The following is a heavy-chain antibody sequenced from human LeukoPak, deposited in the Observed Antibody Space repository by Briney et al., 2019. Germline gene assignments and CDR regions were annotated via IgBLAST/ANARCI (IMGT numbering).Heavy chain of an antibody. CDR1: GGCISSSSYY. CDR3: ARHRDGSGSYWSAFDI. CDR2: IYYSGST. V-gene: IGHV4-39*01. Sequence: SETLSLTCTVSGGCISSSSYYWGWIRHPPGKGLEWIGSIYYSGSTYYNPSLKSRVTISVDTSKNQFSLKLSSVTAADTAVYYCARHRDGSGSYWSAFDIWGQGTMVTVSS. J-gene: IGHJ3*02. D-gene: IGHD3-10*01.